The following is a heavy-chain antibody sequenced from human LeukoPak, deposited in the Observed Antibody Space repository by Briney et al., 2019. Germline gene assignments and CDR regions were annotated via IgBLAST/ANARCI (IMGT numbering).Heavy chain of an antibody. CDR3: ARPNTEGPRYSGSEGAFDI. Sequence: SVKVSCKASGGTFSSYAISWVRQAPGQGLEWMGRIIPILGIANYAQKFQGRVTITADKSTSTAYMELSSLRSEDTAVYYCARPNTEGPRYSGSEGAFDIWGQGTMVTVSS. J-gene: IGHJ3*02. V-gene: IGHV1-69*04. CDR2: IIPILGIA. D-gene: IGHD1-26*01. CDR1: GGTFSSYA.